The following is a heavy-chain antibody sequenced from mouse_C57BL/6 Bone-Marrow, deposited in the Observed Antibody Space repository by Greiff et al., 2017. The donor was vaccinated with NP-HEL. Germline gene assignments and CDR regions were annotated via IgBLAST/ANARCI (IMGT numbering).Heavy chain of an antibody. D-gene: IGHD4-1*01. CDR2: INPYNGGT. CDR1: GYTFTDYY. CDR3: ARWDSYFDY. V-gene: IGHV1-19*01. J-gene: IGHJ2*01. Sequence: VQLQQPGPVLVKPGASVKMSCKASGYTFTDYYMNWVKQSHGKSLEWIGVINPYNGGTSYNQKFKGKATLTVDKSSSTAYMELNSLTSEDSAVYYCARWDSYFDYWGQGTTLTVSS.